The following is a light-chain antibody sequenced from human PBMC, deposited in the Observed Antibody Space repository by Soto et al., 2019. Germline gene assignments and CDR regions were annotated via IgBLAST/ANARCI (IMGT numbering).Light chain of an antibody. J-gene: IGKJ1*01. Sequence: DIQMTQSPSSLSASVGDRVSITCRASQDIRSYLNWYQQKPGKAPELLIYATSNLQNGAPPRFSDSVSGTDFTLTISSLQPEDFATYYCQHGYSSQCTSGQGTKVESK. CDR1: QDIRSY. V-gene: IGKV1-39*01. CDR2: ATS. CDR3: QHGYSSQCT.